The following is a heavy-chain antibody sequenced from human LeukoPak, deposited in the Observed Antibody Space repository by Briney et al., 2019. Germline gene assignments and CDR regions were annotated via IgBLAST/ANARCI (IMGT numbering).Heavy chain of an antibody. CDR2: IYWDDDK. D-gene: IGHD3-22*01. V-gene: IGHV2-5*02. J-gene: IGHJ4*02. CDR3: AHNYYDSSGSNEY. CDR1: GYSISSDYYW. Sequence: TLSLTCTVSGYSISSDYYWGWIRQPPGKALEWLALIYWDDDKRYSPSLKSRLTITKDTSKNQVVLTMTNMDPVDTATYYCAHNYYDSSGSNEYWGQGTLVTVSS.